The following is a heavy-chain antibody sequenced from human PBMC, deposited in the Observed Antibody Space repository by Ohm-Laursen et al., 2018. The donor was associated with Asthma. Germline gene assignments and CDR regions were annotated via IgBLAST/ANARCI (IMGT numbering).Heavy chain of an antibody. V-gene: IGHV3-21*01. CDR1: GFSFSSYG. CDR3: ARIGPEWELPGREYSLHH. J-gene: IGHJ1*01. Sequence: SLRLSCAASGFSFSSYGIHWVRQVPGKGLEWVASISTASTFIYYADSVRGRFTTSRDNVKNSVYLQMNSLRAEDTALYYCARIGPEWELPGREYSLHHWGEGTLVTVSS. D-gene: IGHD1-26*01. CDR2: ISTASTFI.